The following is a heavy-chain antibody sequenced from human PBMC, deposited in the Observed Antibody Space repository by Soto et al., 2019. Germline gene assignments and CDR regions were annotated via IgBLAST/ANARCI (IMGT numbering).Heavy chain of an antibody. V-gene: IGHV1-18*01. Sequence: QVQLVQSGAEVKTPWASVKVSCRSSGYSFRTHGISWVRQAPGQGLEWMGWISTYDDKTNFPQKFQGRITMTTDTTTRTAYMELKSLKSDDTSVYFCAKDLGYCNSSGCFRNWFDPWGQGTLVTVSS. CDR2: ISTYDDKT. D-gene: IGHD2-15*01. CDR1: GYSFRTHG. CDR3: AKDLGYCNSSGCFRNWFDP. J-gene: IGHJ5*02.